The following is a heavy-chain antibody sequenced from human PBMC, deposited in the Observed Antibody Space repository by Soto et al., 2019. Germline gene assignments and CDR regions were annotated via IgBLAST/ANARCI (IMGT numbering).Heavy chain of an antibody. Sequence: SETLSLTCTVSGGSISSYYWSWIRQPPGKGLEWIGYIYYSGSTNYNPSLKSRVTISVDTSKNQFSLKLSSVTAADTAVYYCATMKQGGVPIFHYWGQGTQVTVSS. CDR2: IYYSGST. CDR1: GGSISSYY. J-gene: IGHJ4*02. V-gene: IGHV4-59*01. D-gene: IGHD3-16*01. CDR3: ATMKQGGVPIFHY.